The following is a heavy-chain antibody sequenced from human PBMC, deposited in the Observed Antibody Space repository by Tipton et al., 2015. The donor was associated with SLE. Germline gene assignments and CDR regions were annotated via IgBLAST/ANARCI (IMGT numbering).Heavy chain of an antibody. D-gene: IGHD3-9*01. CDR1: GFIFNNYA. J-gene: IGHJ6*02. V-gene: IGHV3-23*01. CDR2: VIDGADKT. Sequence: GSLRLSCPASGFIFNNYAMNWVRQVPGKGLEWVSTVIDGADKTYYADSVQGRFTMSRDKSKNTLSLQMNSLRVEDTAVYYCARGPDRYYDILTGYLADFYSYNMDVWGQGTTVTVSS. CDR3: ARGPDRYYDILTGYLADFYSYNMDV.